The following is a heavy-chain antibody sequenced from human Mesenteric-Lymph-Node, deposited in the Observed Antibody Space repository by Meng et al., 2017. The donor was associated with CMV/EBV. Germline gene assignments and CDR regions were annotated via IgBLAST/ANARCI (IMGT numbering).Heavy chain of an antibody. CDR2: ISGSGGST. D-gene: IGHD4/OR15-4a*01. Sequence: GESLKISCAASGFMFSNYAMSWVRQAPGKGLEWVSGISGSGGSTYYADSVKGRFTISRDNSKNTLYLQMNSLRPEDTALYYCAKDQGAWAFDCWGQGTLVTVSS. CDR1: GFMFSNYA. V-gene: IGHV3-23*01. CDR3: AKDQGAWAFDC. J-gene: IGHJ4*02.